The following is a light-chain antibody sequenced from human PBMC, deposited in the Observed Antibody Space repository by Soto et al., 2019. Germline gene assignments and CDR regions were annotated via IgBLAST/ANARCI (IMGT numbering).Light chain of an antibody. CDR2: DVS. J-gene: IGLJ1*01. CDR3: CSYAGSSDV. V-gene: IGLV2-11*01. Sequence: QSALTQPRSVSGSPGQSVTISCTGTSSDVGGYNYVSWYQQHPGKAPKLMIYDVSKRPSGVPDPFSGSKSGNTASLTISGLQAEDEADYYCCSYAGSSDVFGTGTKLTVL. CDR1: SSDVGGYNY.